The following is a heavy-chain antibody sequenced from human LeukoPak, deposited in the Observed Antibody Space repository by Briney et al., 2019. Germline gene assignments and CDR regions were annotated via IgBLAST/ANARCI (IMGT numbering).Heavy chain of an antibody. D-gene: IGHD2-2*01. Sequence: VASVKVSCKASGYTFTSYYMHWVRQAPGQGLEWMGIINPSGGSTSYAQKFQGRVTMTRDTSTSTVYMELSSLRSGDTAVYYCVSSLYCSSTSCYGGLGWFDPWGQGTLVTVSS. CDR2: INPSGGST. V-gene: IGHV1-46*01. CDR3: VSSLYCSSTSCYGGLGWFDP. J-gene: IGHJ5*02. CDR1: GYTFTSYY.